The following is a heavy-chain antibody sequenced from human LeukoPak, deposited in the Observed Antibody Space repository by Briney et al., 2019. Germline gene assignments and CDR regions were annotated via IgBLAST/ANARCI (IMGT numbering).Heavy chain of an antibody. Sequence: GGSLRLSCAASGFTFEDYAMHWVRQAPGKGLEWVSGISWNSGSIGYADSVKGRFTISRDNAKNSLYLQMNSLRPEDMALYYCAKADCSSASCYTDYWGQGTLVTVSS. CDR1: GFTFEDYA. CDR3: AKADCSSASCYTDY. J-gene: IGHJ4*02. V-gene: IGHV3-9*03. CDR2: ISWNSGSI. D-gene: IGHD2-2*02.